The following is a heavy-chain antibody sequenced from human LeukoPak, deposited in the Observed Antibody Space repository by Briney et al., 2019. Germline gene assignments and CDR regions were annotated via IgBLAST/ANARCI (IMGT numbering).Heavy chain of an antibody. CDR1: GYTFTNYD. CDR3: ARGRSPGTSMEYYYYMDV. J-gene: IGHJ6*03. V-gene: IGHV1-8*03. Sequence: GASVKVSCKASGYTFTNYDINWVRQATGQGLEWMGWMNPNSGTTGYAQKSLGRVTITRNTSISTTYMELSSLRSEDTAVYYCARGRSPGTSMEYYYYMDVWGKGTTVTVSS. CDR2: MNPNSGTT. D-gene: IGHD1-1*01.